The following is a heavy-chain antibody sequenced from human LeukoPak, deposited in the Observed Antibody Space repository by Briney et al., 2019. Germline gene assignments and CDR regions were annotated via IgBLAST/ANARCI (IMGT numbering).Heavy chain of an antibody. CDR2: IRYSGNT. J-gene: IGHJ3*02. CDR1: GGSTSSSDYY. CDR3: ARQAPLERWLQTDAFDI. V-gene: IGHV4-39*01. Sequence: SETLSLTCTVSGGSTSSSDYYWGWIRQPPDEGLEWIASIRYSGNTYHNPSLKSRVTISVDTSKNQFSLKLSSVTAADTAVYYCARQAPLERWLQTDAFDIWGQGTMVTVSS. D-gene: IGHD5-24*01.